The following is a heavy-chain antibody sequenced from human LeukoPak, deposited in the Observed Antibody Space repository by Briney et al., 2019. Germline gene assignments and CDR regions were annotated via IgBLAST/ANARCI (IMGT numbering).Heavy chain of an antibody. Sequence: GGSLRVSCTASGFPFCDYAMSWVRQAPGKGLGWVGFIRSKAYGGTTEYAASVKGRFTISRDDSKSIADLQMNSLKTEDTAVYYCTRKGGDVYYYDSSGYYPDWGQGTLVTVSS. V-gene: IGHV3-49*04. CDR2: IRSKAYGGTT. CDR3: TRKGGDVYYYDSSGYYPD. J-gene: IGHJ4*02. D-gene: IGHD3-22*01. CDR1: GFPFCDYA.